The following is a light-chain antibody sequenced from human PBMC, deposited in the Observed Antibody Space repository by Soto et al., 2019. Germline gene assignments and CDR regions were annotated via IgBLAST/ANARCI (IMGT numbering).Light chain of an antibody. CDR3: HQSGDSPT. J-gene: IGKJ1*01. CDR2: GAS. CDR1: QSVSSNF. V-gene: IGKV3-20*01. Sequence: EIVLTQSPGTLSLSPGERATLSCRASQSVSSNFLAWYQQKPGQAPRILIYGASNRATGIPDRFSGSGSGTEFTLTIRRLEPEDFAVYYCHQSGDSPTXGQGTKVDIK.